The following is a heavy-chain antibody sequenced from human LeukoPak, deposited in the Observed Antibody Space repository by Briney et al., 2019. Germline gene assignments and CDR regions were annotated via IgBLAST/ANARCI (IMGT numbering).Heavy chain of an antibody. CDR3: AREFIGSWYWDS. V-gene: IGHV3-21*01. CDR1: GFNFSKYN. Sequence: GGSLRLSCAASGFNFSKYNMNWVRQAPGKGLEWVSSISSGGSYIYYADSVKGRFTISRDNTKNSLYLQMNSLRAEDTAVYLCAREFIGSWYWDSWGQGTLVTVSS. J-gene: IGHJ4*02. CDR2: ISSGGSYI. D-gene: IGHD6-13*01.